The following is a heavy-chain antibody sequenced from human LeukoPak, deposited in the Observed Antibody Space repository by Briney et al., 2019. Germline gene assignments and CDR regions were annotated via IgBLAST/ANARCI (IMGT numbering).Heavy chain of an antibody. CDR1: GFTVSSNY. Sequence: PGGSLRLSCAASGFTVSSNYMSWARQAPGKGLEWVSVIYSGGSTYYADSVKGRFTISRNNSKNTLYLQMNSLRAEDTAVYYCASRREDYYDSSGYYLDYWGQGTLVTVSS. CDR2: IYSGGST. D-gene: IGHD3-22*01. V-gene: IGHV3-53*01. CDR3: ASRREDYYDSSGYYLDY. J-gene: IGHJ4*02.